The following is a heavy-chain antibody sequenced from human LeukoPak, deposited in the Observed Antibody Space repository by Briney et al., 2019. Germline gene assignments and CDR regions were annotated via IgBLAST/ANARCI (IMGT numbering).Heavy chain of an antibody. D-gene: IGHD4-23*01. CDR2: ISSSSSTM. V-gene: IGHV3-48*01. J-gene: IGHJ4*02. Sequence: GGSLRLSCAASGFIFSSYSMNWVRQAPGKGLEWVSYISSSSSTMYYAASVKGRFSISRDNAQNSLYLQMNSLRAEDTAVYYCAKDRPTVVTRRHYFDYWGQGILVTVSS. CDR3: AKDRPTVVTRRHYFDY. CDR1: GFIFSSYS.